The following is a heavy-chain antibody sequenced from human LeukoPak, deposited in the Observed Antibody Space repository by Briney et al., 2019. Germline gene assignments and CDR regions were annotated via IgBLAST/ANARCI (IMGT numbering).Heavy chain of an antibody. CDR1: GVTFSSDW. J-gene: IGHJ4*02. V-gene: IGHV3-7*01. CDR3: ARVFTIFGVVIRLLDY. D-gene: IGHD3-3*01. Sequence: GGSLRLSCAASGVTFSSDWMSWVRQAPGKGLEWVANIKQGGSEKYYVDSVKGRFTISRDNAKNSLYLQMNSLRAEDTAVYYCARVFTIFGVVIRLLDYWGQGTLVTVSS. CDR2: IKQGGSEK.